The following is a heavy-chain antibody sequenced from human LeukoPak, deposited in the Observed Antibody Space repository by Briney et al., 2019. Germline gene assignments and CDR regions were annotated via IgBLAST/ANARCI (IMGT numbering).Heavy chain of an antibody. Sequence: GGSLRLSCAASGFTFSSYGMHWVRQAPGKGLEWVAVIWYDGSNKYYADSVKGRFTISRDNSKNTLYLQMNSLRAEDTAVYYCARGELDYYGSGSYGDYFDYWGQGTLVTVSS. D-gene: IGHD3-10*01. CDR2: IWYDGSNK. CDR3: ARGELDYYGSGSYGDYFDY. V-gene: IGHV3-33*01. CDR1: GFTFSSYG. J-gene: IGHJ4*02.